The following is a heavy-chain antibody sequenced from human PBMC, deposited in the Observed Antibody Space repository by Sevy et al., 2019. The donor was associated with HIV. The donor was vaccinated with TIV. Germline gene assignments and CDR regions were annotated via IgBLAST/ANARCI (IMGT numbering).Heavy chain of an antibody. D-gene: IGHD6-13*01. J-gene: IGHJ4*02. Sequence: VGSLRLSCAASGFTFSSYAMAWVRQAAGKGLEWVSAISGSGGSIYYADSVKGRFTISRDNSENTLYLQMNSLRSDDTAVYYCAKGQQDQPRIYDYWGQGTLVTVSS. CDR3: AKGQQDQPRIYDY. CDR1: GFTFSSYA. V-gene: IGHV3-23*01. CDR2: ISGSGGSI.